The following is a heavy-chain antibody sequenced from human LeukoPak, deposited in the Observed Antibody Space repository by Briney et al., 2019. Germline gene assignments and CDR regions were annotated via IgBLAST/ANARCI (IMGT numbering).Heavy chain of an antibody. CDR2: IIPILGIA. CDR1: GGTFSSYA. CDR3: AREGVYSYGQFDY. Sequence: SVKVSCKASGGTFSSYAISWVRQAPGQGLEWMGSIIPILGIANYAQTFQGRVTITADKSTSTAYMELSSLRSEDTAVYYCAREGVYSYGQFDYWGQGTLVTVSS. J-gene: IGHJ4*02. D-gene: IGHD5-18*01. V-gene: IGHV1-69*04.